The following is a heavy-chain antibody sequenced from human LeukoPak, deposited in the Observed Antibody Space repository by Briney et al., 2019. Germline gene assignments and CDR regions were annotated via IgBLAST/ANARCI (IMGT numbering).Heavy chain of an antibody. CDR3: AKAGWVSSADAVL. CDR2: LRGDGET. CDR1: GFAFSSYA. J-gene: IGHJ4*02. V-gene: IGHV3-23*01. D-gene: IGHD3-3*01. Sequence: GGSLRLSCAASGFAFSSYAMSWVRQAPARGLEWVSSLRGDGETFYGASVKGRFTLSRDESRNTVYLQMNNLRVEDAAVYFCAKAGWVSSADAVLWGQGTVVTVSS.